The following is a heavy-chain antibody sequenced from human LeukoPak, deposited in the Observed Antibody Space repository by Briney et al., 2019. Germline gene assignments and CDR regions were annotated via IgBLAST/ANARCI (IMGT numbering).Heavy chain of an antibody. CDR2: IYSGST. CDR1: GFTVSSNS. J-gene: IGHJ4*02. Sequence: GGSLRLSCTVSGFTVSSNSMSWVRQAPGKGLEWVSFIYSGSTHYSDSVKGRFTISRDNSKNTLYLQMHSLRAEDTAVYYCAKESLRVVPSATFDYWGQGTLVTVSS. V-gene: IGHV3-53*01. D-gene: IGHD2-2*01. CDR3: AKESLRVVPSATFDY.